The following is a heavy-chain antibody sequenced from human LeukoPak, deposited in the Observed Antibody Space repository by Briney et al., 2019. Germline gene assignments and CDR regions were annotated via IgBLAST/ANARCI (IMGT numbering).Heavy chain of an antibody. CDR3: ARVTALLPVDYFDY. CDR1: GGPISSYY. D-gene: IGHD3-22*01. Sequence: TSETLSLTCTVSGGPISSYYWSWIRQPAGKGLEWIGRIYTSGSTNYNPSLKSRVTMSVDTSKNQFSLKLSSVTAADTAVYYCARVTALLPVDYFDYWGQGTLVTVSS. CDR2: IYTSGST. V-gene: IGHV4-4*07. J-gene: IGHJ4*02.